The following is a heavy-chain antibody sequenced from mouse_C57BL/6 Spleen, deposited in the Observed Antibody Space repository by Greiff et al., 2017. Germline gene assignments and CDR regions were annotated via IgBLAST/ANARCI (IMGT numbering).Heavy chain of an antibody. CDR1: GYTFTSYW. D-gene: IGHD1-1*01. CDR2: IYPSDSET. V-gene: IGHV1-61*01. J-gene: IGHJ2*01. Sequence: QVQLQQPGAELVRPGSSVKLSCKASGYTFTSYWMDWVKQRPGQGLEWIGNIYPSDSETHYNQKFKDKATLTVDKSSSTAYMQLSSLTSEDSAVYYCARTDYYGSSYGLDYWGQGTTLTVSS. CDR3: ARTDYYGSSYGLDY.